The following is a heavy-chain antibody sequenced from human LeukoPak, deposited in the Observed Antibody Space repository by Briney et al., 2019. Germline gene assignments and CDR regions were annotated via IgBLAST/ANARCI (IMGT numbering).Heavy chain of an antibody. Sequence: PGGSLRLSCSASRFTFSSYAMHWVRQAPGKGLEYVSAISSNGGSTYYADSVKGRFTISRDNSKDTLYLRMSSLRAEDTAVYYCVKGGGAAVYNWFDPWGQGTLVTVSS. CDR1: RFTFSSYA. D-gene: IGHD3-16*01. CDR3: VKGGGAAVYNWFDP. J-gene: IGHJ5*02. CDR2: ISSNGGST. V-gene: IGHV3-64D*06.